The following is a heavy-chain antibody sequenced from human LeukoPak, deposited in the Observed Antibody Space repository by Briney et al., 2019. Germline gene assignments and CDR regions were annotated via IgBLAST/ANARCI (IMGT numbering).Heavy chain of an antibody. CDR3: ASSTVTKYYYYYYMDV. Sequence: SETLSLTCAVYGGSFSGYYWSWIRQPPGKGLEWIGEINHSGSTNYNPSLKSRVTISVDTSKNQFYLKVSSVTAADTAVYYCASSTVTKYYYYYYMDVWGKGTTVTISS. CDR1: GGSFSGYY. J-gene: IGHJ6*03. CDR2: INHSGST. D-gene: IGHD4-17*01. V-gene: IGHV4-34*01.